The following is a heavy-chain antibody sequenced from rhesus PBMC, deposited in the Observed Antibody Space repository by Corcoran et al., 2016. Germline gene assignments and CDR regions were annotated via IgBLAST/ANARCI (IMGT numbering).Heavy chain of an antibody. CDR1: GGSISASYR. V-gene: IGHV4S10*01. CDR2: IYGSSTST. J-gene: IGHJ4*01. CDR3: ARDKAAARNFDY. Sequence: QVQLQESGPGVVKPSETLSLTCAVSGGSISASYRWSWIRQPPGKGLEWIGYIYGSSTSTNYNPSLKSRVTSSKDTSKNQFSLRLSSVTAADTAVYYCARDKAAARNFDYWGQGVLVTVSS. D-gene: IGHD6-43*01.